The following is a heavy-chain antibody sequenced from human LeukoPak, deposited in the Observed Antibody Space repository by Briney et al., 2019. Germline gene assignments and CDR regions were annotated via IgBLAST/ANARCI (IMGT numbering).Heavy chain of an antibody. Sequence: SETLSLTCTVSGYSISSGYYWGWIRQPPGKGLEWIGSIYHSGRTFYNPSLKSRVTISVDTSKNQFSLKLTSVTAADTAVYFCARGPYSYDSSGAFDIWGQGTMVTVSS. CDR3: ARGPYSYDSSGAFDI. V-gene: IGHV4-38-2*02. CDR1: GYSISSGYY. D-gene: IGHD3-22*01. CDR2: IYHSGRT. J-gene: IGHJ3*02.